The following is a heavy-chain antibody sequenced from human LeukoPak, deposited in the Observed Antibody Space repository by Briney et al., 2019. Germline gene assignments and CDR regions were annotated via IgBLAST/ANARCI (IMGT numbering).Heavy chain of an antibody. CDR3: ARLHDYSNYYTFDI. CDR1: AYSFTSYW. Sequence: GESLKISCKGSAYSFTSYWIGWVRQMPGKGLEWMGIIYPGDSDTRYSPSFQGQVTTSADRSISTAYLRWSVLKASDTAMYYCARLHDYSNYYTFDIWGQGTMVTVSS. D-gene: IGHD4-11*01. V-gene: IGHV5-51*01. CDR2: IYPGDSDT. J-gene: IGHJ3*02.